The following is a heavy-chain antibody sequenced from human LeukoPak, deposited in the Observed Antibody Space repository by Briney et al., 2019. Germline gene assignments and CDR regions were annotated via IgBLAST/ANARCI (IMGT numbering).Heavy chain of an antibody. J-gene: IGHJ4*02. CDR2: MYTGGRR. V-gene: IGHV3-66*01. D-gene: IGHD2-21*02. CDR1: GFSVSNYY. CDR3: TRGQSYCGADCYSD. Sequence: GGSLRLSCAASGFSVSNYYMSWVRQPPGKGLEWVSVMYTGGRRYYGDSVKGRFTISRDNSKNTVFLQMNSLRVEDTALYYCTRGQSYCGADCYSDWGQGTLVTVSS.